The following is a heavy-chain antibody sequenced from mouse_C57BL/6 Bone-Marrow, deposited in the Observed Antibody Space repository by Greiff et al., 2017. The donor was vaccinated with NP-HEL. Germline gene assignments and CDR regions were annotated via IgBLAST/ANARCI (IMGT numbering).Heavy chain of an antibody. CDR3: AREGSYDYDYAY. D-gene: IGHD2-4*01. CDR1: GYTFTSYG. Sequence: VQLQQSGAELARPGASVKLSCKASGYTFTSYGISWVKQRTGQGLEWIGEIYPRSGNTYYNEKFKGKATLTADKSSSTAYMELRSLTSEDSAVYFCAREGSYDYDYAYWGQGTLVTVSA. J-gene: IGHJ3*01. CDR2: IYPRSGNT. V-gene: IGHV1-81*01.